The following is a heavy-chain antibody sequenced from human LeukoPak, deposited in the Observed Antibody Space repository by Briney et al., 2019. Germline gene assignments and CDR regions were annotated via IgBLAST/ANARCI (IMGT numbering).Heavy chain of an antibody. V-gene: IGHV4-38-2*02. Sequence: PSETLSLTCTVSGYSISSGYYWGWIRQPPGKGLEWIGSIYYSGSTYYNPSLKSRVTISVDTSKNQFSLKLSSVTAADTAVYYCARPYSSSWYGYAFDIWGQGTMVTVSS. CDR3: ARPYSSSWYGYAFDI. CDR2: IYYSGST. D-gene: IGHD6-13*01. CDR1: GYSISSGYY. J-gene: IGHJ3*02.